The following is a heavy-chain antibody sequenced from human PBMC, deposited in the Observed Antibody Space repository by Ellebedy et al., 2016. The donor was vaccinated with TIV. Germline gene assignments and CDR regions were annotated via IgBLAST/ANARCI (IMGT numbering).Heavy chain of an antibody. CDR3: TKGFLDDILHRPFDGFDV. V-gene: IGHV3-23*01. CDR2: ISGGGGST. J-gene: IGHJ3*01. D-gene: IGHD3-9*01. Sequence: PGGSLRLSCEASGLTTNNYAMTWVRQAPGRGLEWVSSISGGGGSTYYADAVKGRFTISRDTSKNTVFLQLNSLRADDTALYYCTKGFLDDILHRPFDGFDVWGQGTMVTVS. CDR1: GLTTNNYA.